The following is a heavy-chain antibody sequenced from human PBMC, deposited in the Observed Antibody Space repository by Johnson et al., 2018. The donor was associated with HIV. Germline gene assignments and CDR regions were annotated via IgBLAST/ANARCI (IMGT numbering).Heavy chain of an antibody. J-gene: IGHJ3*02. CDR2: IKQDGSEK. Sequence: VQLVESGGGLVQPGGSLRLSCAASGFTFSSYWMSWVRQAPGKGLEWVANIKQDGSEKYYVDSVKGRFTISRDNAKNSLYLQLNSLRAEDTAVYYCARETAYCGGDCSGAFDIWGQGTMVTVSS. V-gene: IGHV3-7*01. CDR3: ARETAYCGGDCSGAFDI. D-gene: IGHD2-21*01. CDR1: GFTFSSYW.